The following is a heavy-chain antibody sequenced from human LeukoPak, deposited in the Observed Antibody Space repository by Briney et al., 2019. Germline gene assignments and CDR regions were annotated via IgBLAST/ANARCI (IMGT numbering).Heavy chain of an antibody. V-gene: IGHV3-23*01. CDR1: GFTFSSYA. Sequence: GGSLRLSCAASGFTFSSYAMSWVRQAPGKGLEWVSAISGSGGSTYYADSVKGRFTISRDNSKNTLYLQMNSLRAEDTAVYYCAKSPKYCYGSGSYYFDYWGQGTLVTVSS. D-gene: IGHD3-10*01. CDR3: AKSPKYCYGSGSYYFDY. J-gene: IGHJ4*02. CDR2: ISGSGGST.